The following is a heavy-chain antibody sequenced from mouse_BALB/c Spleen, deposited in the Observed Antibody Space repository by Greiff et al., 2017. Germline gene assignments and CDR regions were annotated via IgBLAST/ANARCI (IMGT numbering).Heavy chain of an antibody. CDR1: GYTFTSYT. CDR3: ARNPAYYNAMDY. J-gene: IGHJ4*01. Sequence: LVESGAELARPGASVKMSCKASGYTFTSYTMHWVKQRPGQGLEWIGYINPSSGYTNYNQKFKDKATLTADKSSSTAYMQLSSLTSEDSAVYYCARNPAYYNAMDYWGQGTSVTVSS. CDR2: INPSSGYT. V-gene: IGHV1-4*01. D-gene: IGHD2-12*01.